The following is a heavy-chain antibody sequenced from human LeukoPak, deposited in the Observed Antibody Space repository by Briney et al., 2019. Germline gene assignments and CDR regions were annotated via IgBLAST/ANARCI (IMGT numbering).Heavy chain of an antibody. CDR3: AKDSDYYDSSGYWSWDYFDY. V-gene: IGHV3-23*01. Sequence: GGSLRLSCAASGFTFSSYAMSWVRQAPGKGLEWVSAISGSGGSTYYADSVKGRFTISRDNSKNTLYLQMNSLRAEDTAVYYCAKDSDYYDSSGYWSWDYFDYWGRGTLVTVSS. J-gene: IGHJ4*02. D-gene: IGHD3-22*01. CDR2: ISGSGGST. CDR1: GFTFSSYA.